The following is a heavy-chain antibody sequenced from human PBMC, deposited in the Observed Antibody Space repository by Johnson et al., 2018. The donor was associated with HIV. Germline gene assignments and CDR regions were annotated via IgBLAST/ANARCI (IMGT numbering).Heavy chain of an antibody. CDR1: GFTFDDYA. J-gene: IGHJ3*02. V-gene: IGHV3-9*01. CDR3: AKDMSGYDDAFDI. D-gene: IGHD5-12*01. CDR2: ISWNSGII. Sequence: VQVVESGGALVQPGRSLRLTCAASGFTFDDYAMYWVRQAPGTGLEWVSGISWNSGIIGYADPVKGRFTISRENAKNSLYLQMNRLRGEDTALYYCAKDMSGYDDAFDIWGQGTMVTVSS.